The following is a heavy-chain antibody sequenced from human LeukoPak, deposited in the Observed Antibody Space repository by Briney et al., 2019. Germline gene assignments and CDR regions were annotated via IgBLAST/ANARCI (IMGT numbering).Heavy chain of an antibody. CDR3: AREGGAVAGTSFDY. J-gene: IGHJ4*02. V-gene: IGHV4-4*07. D-gene: IGHD6-19*01. Sequence: KTSETLSLTCTVSGGSISSYYWSWIRQPAGKGLEWIGRIYTSGSITYNPSLKSRVSMSVDTSKNQFSLKLSSVTAADTAVYYCAREGGAVAGTSFDYWGQGTLVTVSS. CDR1: GGSISSYY. CDR2: IYTSGSI.